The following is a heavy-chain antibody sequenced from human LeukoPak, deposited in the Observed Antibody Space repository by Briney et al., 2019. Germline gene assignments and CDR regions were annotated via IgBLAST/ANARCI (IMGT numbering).Heavy chain of an antibody. CDR1: GFTFSSYG. D-gene: IGHD3-3*01. V-gene: IGHV3-33*01. Sequence: GRSLRLSCAASGFTFSSYGMHWVRQAPGKGLEWVAVIWYDGSNKYYADSVKGRFTISRDNSKNTLYLQMNSLRAEDTAVYYCARGYYDFWSVYSDYYYYGMDVWGQGTTVTVSS. CDR3: ARGYYDFWSVYSDYYYYGMDV. J-gene: IGHJ6*02. CDR2: IWYDGSNK.